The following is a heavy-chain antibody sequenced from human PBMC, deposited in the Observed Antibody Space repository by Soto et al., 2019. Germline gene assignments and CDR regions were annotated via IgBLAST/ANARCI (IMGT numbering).Heavy chain of an antibody. V-gene: IGHV3-23*01. J-gene: IGHJ4*02. CDR2: ISGSGGST. D-gene: IGHD6-13*01. CDR1: GFTFSSYA. Sequence: GGSLRLSCAASGFTFSSYAMSWVRQAPGKGLEWVSAISGSGGSTYYADSVKGRFTISRDNSKNTLYLQMNSLRAEDTAVYYCAKSSVPGSSWSANFDYWGQGTLVTVS. CDR3: AKSSVPGSSWSANFDY.